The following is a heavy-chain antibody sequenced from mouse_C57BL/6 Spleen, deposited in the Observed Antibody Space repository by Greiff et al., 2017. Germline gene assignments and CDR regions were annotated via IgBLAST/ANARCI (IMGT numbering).Heavy chain of an antibody. CDR3: ARQGGSSYVYAMDY. CDR1: GFTFSSYG. D-gene: IGHD1-1*01. CDR2: ISSGGSYT. Sequence: KLMESGGDLVKPGGSLKLSCAASGFTFSSYGMSWVRQTPDKRLEWVATISSGGSYTYYPDSVKGRFTISRDNAKNTLYLQMSSLKSEDTAMYYCARQGGSSYVYAMDYWGQGTSVTVSS. V-gene: IGHV5-6*02. J-gene: IGHJ4*01.